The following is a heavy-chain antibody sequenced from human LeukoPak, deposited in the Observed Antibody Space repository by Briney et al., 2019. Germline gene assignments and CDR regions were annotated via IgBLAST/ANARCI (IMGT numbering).Heavy chain of an antibody. D-gene: IGHD2-15*01. J-gene: IGHJ4*02. V-gene: IGHV3-66*04. CDR1: GFTVSSNY. CDR2: IYSGGST. Sequence: PGGSLRLSCAASGFTVSSNYMSWVRQAPGKGLEWVSVIYSGGSTYYAGSVKGRFTISRDNSKNTLYLQMNSLRAEDTAVYHCARRDSVANDYWGQGTLVTVSS. CDR3: ARRDSVANDY.